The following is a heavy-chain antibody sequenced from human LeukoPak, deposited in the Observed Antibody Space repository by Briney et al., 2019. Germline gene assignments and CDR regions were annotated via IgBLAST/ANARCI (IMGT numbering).Heavy chain of an antibody. D-gene: IGHD6-19*01. J-gene: IGHJ4*02. CDR1: GFTFSTFP. Sequence: GGSLRLSCAASGFTFSTFPMHWVRQAPGKGLEFVSAISSNGASTYYANSVRGRFTISRDNSNNTLYLQMGSLRDEDMAVYYCARAPGGVAGLRCGFWGQGTLVTVSS. V-gene: IGHV3-64*01. CDR2: ISSNGAST. CDR3: ARAPGGVAGLRCGF.